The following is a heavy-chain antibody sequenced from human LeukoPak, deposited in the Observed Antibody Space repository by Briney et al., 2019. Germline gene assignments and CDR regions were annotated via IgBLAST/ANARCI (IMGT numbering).Heavy chain of an antibody. CDR2: IKQDGSEK. J-gene: IGHJ4*02. Sequence: GGSLRLSCAASGFTFSSYWMSWVRQAPGKGLEWVAKIKQDGSEKYHVDSVKGRFTISRDNAKNSLYPQMNSLRAEDTAVYYCARDGTTVTTGYFDYWGQGTLVTVSS. CDR3: ARDGTTVTTGYFDY. CDR1: GFTFSSYW. D-gene: IGHD4-17*01. V-gene: IGHV3-7*01.